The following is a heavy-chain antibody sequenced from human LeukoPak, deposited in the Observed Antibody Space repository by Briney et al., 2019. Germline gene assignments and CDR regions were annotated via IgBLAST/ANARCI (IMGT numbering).Heavy chain of an antibody. D-gene: IGHD3-9*01. CDR1: GYTFIGSY. Sequence: ASVKVSCKASGYTFIGSYMHWVRQAPGQGLEWVGWINPNSGDTNYAQKFQGRVTMTRDTSISTAYMELNRLRSDDTAVYYCARERGDYDILTDYEGNCFDPWGQGTLVTVSS. CDR3: ARERGDYDILTDYEGNCFDP. J-gene: IGHJ5*02. CDR2: INPNSGDT. V-gene: IGHV1-2*02.